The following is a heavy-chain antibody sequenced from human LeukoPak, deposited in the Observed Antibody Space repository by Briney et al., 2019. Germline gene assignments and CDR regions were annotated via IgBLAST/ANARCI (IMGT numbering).Heavy chain of an antibody. D-gene: IGHD5-18*01. CDR3: ARGAPAMASTFDP. CDR1: GYTFSNYY. J-gene: IGHJ5*02. Sequence: ASVKVSCKASGYTFSNYYMHWVRQAPGQGLEWMGIINPSDGTTNYAQKFQGRVTMTTDTSTSTAYMELRSLRSDDTAVYYCARGAPAMASTFDPWGQGTLVTVSS. V-gene: IGHV1-46*01. CDR2: INPSDGTT.